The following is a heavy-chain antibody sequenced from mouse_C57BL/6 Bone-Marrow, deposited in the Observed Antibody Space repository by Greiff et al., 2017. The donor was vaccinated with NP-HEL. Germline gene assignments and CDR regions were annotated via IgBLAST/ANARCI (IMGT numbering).Heavy chain of an antibody. CDR1: GYSFTGYY. CDR2: INPSTGGT. Sequence: LQQSGPELVKPGASVKISCKASGYSFTGYYMHWVKQSSEKSLEWIGEINPSTGGTSYNQKFKGKATLTVDKSSSTAYMQLKSLTSEDSAVYYCAREKRRLYCYFDVWGTGTTVTVSS. J-gene: IGHJ1*03. D-gene: IGHD2-2*01. CDR3: AREKRRLYCYFDV. V-gene: IGHV1-43*01.